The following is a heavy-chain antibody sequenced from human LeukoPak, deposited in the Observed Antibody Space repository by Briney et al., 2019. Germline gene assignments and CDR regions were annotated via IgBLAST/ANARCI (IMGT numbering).Heavy chain of an antibody. CDR1: GGSICSSNW. CDR2: NFHNGST. V-gene: IGHV4-4*02. CDR3: EVGGVYLRGGAEAFDI. Sequence: SETLPLTCVVSGGSICSSNWWSWIRQPPRKGLEWIGENFHNGSTNYNPSLKSRVTISVDQPKNQFSLELSSVTATDTAVYYFEVGGVYLRGGAEAFDIWGQGTMVIVSS. D-gene: IGHD3-10*01. J-gene: IGHJ3*02.